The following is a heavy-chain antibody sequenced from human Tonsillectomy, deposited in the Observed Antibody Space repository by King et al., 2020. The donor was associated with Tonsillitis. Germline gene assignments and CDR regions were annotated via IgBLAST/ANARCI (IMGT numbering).Heavy chain of an antibody. J-gene: IGHJ4*02. CDR1: GFTFSSYW. V-gene: IGHV3-74*01. Sequence: VQLVEAGGGLVQPGGSLRLSCAASGFTFSSYWMHLVRQAPGKGLVWVASSNSDGSSTSYADSVKGRFTISRYNAKNTLYLQMNSLRAEETAGYYCARAPSGHGVTSYFDYWGQGTLVTVSS. D-gene: IGHD4-23*01. CDR3: ARAPSGHGVTSYFDY. CDR2: SNSDGSST.